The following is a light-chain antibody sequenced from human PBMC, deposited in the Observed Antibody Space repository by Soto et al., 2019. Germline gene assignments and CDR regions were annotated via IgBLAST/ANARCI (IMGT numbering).Light chain of an antibody. J-gene: IGLJ1*01. CDR3: CSYAGSFSYV. CDR1: SSDVGNYNY. V-gene: IGLV2-11*01. CDR2: DVS. Sequence: QSALTQPRSVSGSPGQSVTISCIGTSSDVGNYNYVAWYQQHPGKVPKLIIYDVSRRPSGIPDRFSGSKSGNSASLTISGLQAEDEADYYCCSYAGSFSYVFGSGTKLTVL.